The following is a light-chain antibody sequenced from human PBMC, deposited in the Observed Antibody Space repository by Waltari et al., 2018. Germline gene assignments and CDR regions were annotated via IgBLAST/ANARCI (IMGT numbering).Light chain of an antibody. J-gene: IGLJ3*02. V-gene: IGLV6-57*01. CDR2: DDY. CDR1: RGGMDSNT. CDR3: LSFDNTLWV. Sequence: LMLTQPHSVPESLGLTVTSPSTSTRGGMDSNTVRWYQHRPGRSPTTVIYDDYQRPSGVPTRFSASIDRASNSASLTIAGLTTEDEADYYCLSFDNTLWVFGGGTKLTVL.